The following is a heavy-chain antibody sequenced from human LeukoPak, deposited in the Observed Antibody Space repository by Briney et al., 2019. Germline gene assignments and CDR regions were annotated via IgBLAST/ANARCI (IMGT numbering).Heavy chain of an antibody. J-gene: IGHJ4*02. V-gene: IGHV4-59*01. CDR2: IYYSGST. Sequence: SETLSLTCTVSGGSLSSYYWSWIRQPPGKGLEWIGYIYYSGSTNYNPSLKSRVTISVDTSKNQFSLKLSSVTAADTAVYYCARESGGYSYGPFDYWGQGTLVTVSS. D-gene: IGHD5-18*01. CDR3: ARESGGYSYGPFDY. CDR1: GGSLSSYY.